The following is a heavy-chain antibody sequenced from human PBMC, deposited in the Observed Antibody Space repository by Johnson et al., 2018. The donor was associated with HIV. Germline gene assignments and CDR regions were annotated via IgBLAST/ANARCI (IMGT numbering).Heavy chain of an antibody. Sequence: VQLVESGGGVVRPGGSLRLSCAASGFTFSSYDMHWVHQATGKGLEWVSAIGTAGDTYYPGSVKGRFTISRDNAKNSLYLQMHSLRAEDTALYYCAMGFVVAPLDAFDIWGQGTMVTVSS. V-gene: IGHV3-13*01. D-gene: IGHD2-2*01. J-gene: IGHJ3*02. CDR2: IGTAGDT. CDR1: GFTFSSYD. CDR3: AMGFVVAPLDAFDI.